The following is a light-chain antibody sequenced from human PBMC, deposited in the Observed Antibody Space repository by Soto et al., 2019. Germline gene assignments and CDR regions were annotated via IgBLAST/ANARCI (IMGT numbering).Light chain of an antibody. J-gene: IGLJ2*01. CDR3: CSYTSSSTLV. CDR2: EVS. V-gene: IGLV2-14*01. Sequence: QSVLTQPASASGSPGQSITISCTGTSSDVGGYDYVSWYQQHPDKAPKLMIYEVSNRPSGVSNRFSGSKSGNTASLTISGLQAEDEADYYCCSYTSSSTLVFGGGTKVTVL. CDR1: SSDVGGYDY.